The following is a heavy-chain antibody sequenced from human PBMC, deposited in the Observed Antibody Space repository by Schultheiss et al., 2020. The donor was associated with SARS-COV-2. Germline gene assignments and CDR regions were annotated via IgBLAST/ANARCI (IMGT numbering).Heavy chain of an antibody. Sequence: GGSLRLSCVASGFTVSSNYMSWVRQAPGKGLEWVSSISSSSSYIYYADSVKGRFTISRDNAKSTLYLQMNSLRAEDTAVYYCARAVRVPAATYYYYYYMDVWGKGTTVTVSS. CDR3: ARAVRVPAATYYYYYYMDV. CDR2: ISSSSSYI. D-gene: IGHD2-2*01. CDR1: GFTVSSNY. V-gene: IGHV3-21*01. J-gene: IGHJ6*03.